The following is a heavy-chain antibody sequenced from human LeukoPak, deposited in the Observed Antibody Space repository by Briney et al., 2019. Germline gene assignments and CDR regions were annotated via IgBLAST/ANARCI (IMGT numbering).Heavy chain of an antibody. CDR3: ARGDFGRYAFDF. J-gene: IGHJ3*01. D-gene: IGHD3-16*01. CDR2: INTIGTTI. V-gene: IGHV3-48*04. CDR1: GFTFSSYS. Sequence: PGGSLRLSCAASGFTFSSYSMNWVRQAPGKGLEWVSYINTIGTTIYYADSLKGRFTISRDNAKNSLSLQMDSLRAEDTAVYYCARGDFGRYAFDFWGQGTMVTVSS.